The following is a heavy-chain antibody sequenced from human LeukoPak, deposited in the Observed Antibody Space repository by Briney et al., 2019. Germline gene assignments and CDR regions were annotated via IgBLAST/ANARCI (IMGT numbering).Heavy chain of an antibody. CDR3: ARDLVTVTKGYDI. J-gene: IGHJ3*02. CDR1: GGSFSGYY. Sequence: SETLSLTCAVYGGSFSGYYWSWIRQPPGKGLEWIGEINHSGSTNYNPSLKSRVTLSIDTSKNQFSLKLRSVTAAATAVYYCARDLVTVTKGYDIWGQGKMVSVSS. V-gene: IGHV4-34*01. CDR2: INHSGST. D-gene: IGHD4-17*01.